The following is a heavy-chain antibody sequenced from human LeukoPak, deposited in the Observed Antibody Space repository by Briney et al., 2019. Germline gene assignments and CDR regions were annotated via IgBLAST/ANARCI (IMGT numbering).Heavy chain of an antibody. V-gene: IGHV4-59*01. CDR2: ISYTGNT. Sequence: SETLSLTCIVSGGSITNSYWNWIRQPPGKGLEWIGHISYTGNTNYNPSLKSRVTISIDTSKNQFSLKLSSVTAADTAVYYCARYVWGSYPTFEDYWGQGTLVTVSS. J-gene: IGHJ4*02. CDR1: GGSITNSY. CDR3: ARYVWGSYPTFEDY. D-gene: IGHD3-16*02.